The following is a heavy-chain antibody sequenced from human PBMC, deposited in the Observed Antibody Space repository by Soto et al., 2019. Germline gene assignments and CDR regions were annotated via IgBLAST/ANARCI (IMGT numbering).Heavy chain of an antibody. CDR2: ISNTGSTS. D-gene: IGHD3-10*01. V-gene: IGHV3-23*01. J-gene: IGHJ4*02. Sequence: GGSLRLSCAASGFSFASYGMKWVRQAPGKGLEWVSTISNTGSTSNYADSVKGRFTVSRDNSENTLYLQMNSLRVDDTAVYYCAKTYYYGSGSPFDYWGQGTLVTVSS. CDR3: AKTYYYGSGSPFDY. CDR1: GFSFASYG.